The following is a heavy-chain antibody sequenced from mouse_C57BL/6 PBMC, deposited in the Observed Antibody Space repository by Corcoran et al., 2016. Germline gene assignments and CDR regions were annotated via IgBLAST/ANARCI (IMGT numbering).Heavy chain of an antibody. Sequence: EVQLQQSGPELVKPGASVKISCKASGYTFTDYYMNWVKQSHGKSLEWIGDINPNNGGTSYNQKFKGKATLTVDKSSSTAYMELRSLTSEDSAVYYCARGDGSSWAWFAYWGQGTLVTVSA. J-gene: IGHJ3*01. V-gene: IGHV1-26*01. CDR3: ARGDGSSWAWFAY. D-gene: IGHD1-1*01. CDR1: GYTFTDYY. CDR2: INPNNGGT.